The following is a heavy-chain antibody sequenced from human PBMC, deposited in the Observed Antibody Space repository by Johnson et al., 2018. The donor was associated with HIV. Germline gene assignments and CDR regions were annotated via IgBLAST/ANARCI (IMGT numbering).Heavy chain of an antibody. CDR1: GFTFDDYG. D-gene: IGHD5-12*01. J-gene: IGHJ3*02. CDR3: SRSVALIVATFDAFDI. CDR2: ITWNGGGT. V-gene: IGHV3-20*04. Sequence: EMQLVESGGGVVRPGGSLRLSCAASGFTFDDYGMSWVRQAPGKGLEWVSGITWNGGGTHYADSVKGRFTISRDNAKNSLYLQMNSLRAEDTAVYYCSRSVALIVATFDAFDIWGLGTLVTVSS.